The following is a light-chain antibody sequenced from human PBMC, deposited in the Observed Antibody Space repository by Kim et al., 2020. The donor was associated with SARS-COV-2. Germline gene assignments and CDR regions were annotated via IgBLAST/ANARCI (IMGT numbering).Light chain of an antibody. CDR1: QTTT. CDR2: GSS. CDR3: QQDVTFPCT. J-gene: IGKJ1*01. Sequence: LSLSPQHRAPLPCTSSQTTTLAWSQPKPRQAPMLLIYGSSSIATGIPPLFGGIGSETDSTFIISPLESAVFAMYYCQQDVTFPCTFVPGTKVDIK. V-gene: IGKV3-20*01.